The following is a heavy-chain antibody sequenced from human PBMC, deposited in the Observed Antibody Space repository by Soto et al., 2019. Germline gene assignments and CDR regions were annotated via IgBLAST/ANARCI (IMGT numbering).Heavy chain of an antibody. CDR1: GFTFSGSA. J-gene: IGHJ4*02. V-gene: IGHV3-73*02. D-gene: IGHD1-1*01. CDR2: IRSKANSYAT. CDR3: TLSNDLDY. Sequence: EVQLVESGGGLVQPGGSLKLSCAASGFTFSGSAMHWVRQASGKGLEWVGRIRSKANSYATAYAASVKGRFTISRDDSKNTAYLQMNGLKTEDTAVYYCTLSNDLDYWGQGTLVTVSS.